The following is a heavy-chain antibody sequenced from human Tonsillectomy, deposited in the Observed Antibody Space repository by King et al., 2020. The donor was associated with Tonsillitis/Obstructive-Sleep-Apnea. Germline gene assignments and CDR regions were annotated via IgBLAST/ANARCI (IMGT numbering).Heavy chain of an antibody. J-gene: IGHJ5*02. CDR1: GFSLSTSGVG. D-gene: IGHD3-22*01. Sequence: ITLKESGPTLVKPTQTLTLTCTFSGFSLSTSGVGVGWIRQPPGKALEWLALIYWDDDKRYSPSLKSRLTITKDTSKNQVVLTMTNMDPVDTATYYCAHSTQWYYYYDSSGYYSVWFDPWGQGTLVTVSS. CDR3: AHSTQWYYYYDSSGYYSVWFDP. V-gene: IGHV2-5*02. CDR2: IYWDDDK.